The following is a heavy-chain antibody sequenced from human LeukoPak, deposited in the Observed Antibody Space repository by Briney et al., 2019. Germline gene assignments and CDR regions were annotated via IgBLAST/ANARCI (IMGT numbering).Heavy chain of an antibody. CDR3: ARGVSYMDV. CDR1: GYTFSSYS. V-gene: IGHV3-48*01. CDR2: ISSSSSAI. Sequence: SCKASGYTFSSYSMNWVRQAPGKGLEWVSSISSSSSAIYYADSVKGRFTISRDNAKKSLYLQMNSLRAEDTAVYYCARGVSYMDVWGKGTTVTVSS. J-gene: IGHJ6*03. D-gene: IGHD3-16*02.